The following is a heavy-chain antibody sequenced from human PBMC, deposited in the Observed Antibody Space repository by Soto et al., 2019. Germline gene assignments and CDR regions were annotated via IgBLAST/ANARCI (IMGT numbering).Heavy chain of an antibody. CDR2: IIPMFGTG. J-gene: IGHJ5*02. CDR1: GDTSDSFS. CDR3: ARENRDDNSGWYSSSDWFDP. V-gene: IGHV1-69*01. D-gene: IGHD6-19*01. Sequence: QVQLVQSGAEVKKPGSSVRVSCKASGDTSDSFSISWVRQAPGQGLEWMGGIIPMFGTGNYAQKFQGRLTITADESTGTSYMDLKSLRSEDTAVYFCARENRDDNSGWYSSSDWFDPWGQGTLVTVSS.